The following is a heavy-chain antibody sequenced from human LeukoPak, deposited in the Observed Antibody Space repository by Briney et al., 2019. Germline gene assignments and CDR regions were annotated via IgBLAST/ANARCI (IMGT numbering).Heavy chain of an antibody. CDR1: GYTFTSYD. CDR3: ARGTILTHPYYYYYMDV. J-gene: IGHJ6*03. D-gene: IGHD3-9*01. Sequence: ASVKVSCKASGYTFTSYDINWVRQATGQGLEWMGWMNPNSGNTGYAQKFQGRVTVTRNTSISTAYMELSSLRSEDTAVYYCARGTILTHPYYYYYMDVWGKGTTVTVSS. CDR2: MNPNSGNT. V-gene: IGHV1-8*01.